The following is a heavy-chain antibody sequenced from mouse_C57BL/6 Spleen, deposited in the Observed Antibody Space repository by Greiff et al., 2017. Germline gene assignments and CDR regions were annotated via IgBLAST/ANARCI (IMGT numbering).Heavy chain of an antibody. D-gene: IGHD3-2*02. Sequence: VKLQQPGTELVKPGASVKLSCKASGYTFTSYWMHWVKQRPGQGLEWIGNINPSNGGTNYNEKFKSKATLTVDKSSSTAYMQLSSLTSEDSAVYYCASYSSGSGAMDYWGQGTSVTVSS. CDR1: GYTFTSYW. J-gene: IGHJ4*01. V-gene: IGHV1-53*01. CDR3: ASYSSGSGAMDY. CDR2: INPSNGGT.